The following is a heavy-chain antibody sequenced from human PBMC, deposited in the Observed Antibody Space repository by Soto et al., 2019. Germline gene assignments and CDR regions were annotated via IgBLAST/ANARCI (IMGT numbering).Heavy chain of an antibody. Sequence: ASVKVSCKASGYTFTSYDINWVRQATGQGLEWMGWMNPKSGNTDYAEKFQGRVTMTRDTSISTAYMELSGLRSDDTAVFYCARVGALGYCGGGTGSGWDPFEIGGKGKMVTVSS. J-gene: IGHJ3*01. D-gene: IGHD3-10*01. CDR2: MNPKSGNT. CDR3: ARVGALGYCGGGTGSGWDPFEI. CDR1: GYTFTSYD. V-gene: IGHV1-8*01.